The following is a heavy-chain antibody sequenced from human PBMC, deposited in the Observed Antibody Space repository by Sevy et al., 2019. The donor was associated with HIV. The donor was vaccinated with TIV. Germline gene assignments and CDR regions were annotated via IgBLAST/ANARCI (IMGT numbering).Heavy chain of an antibody. V-gene: IGHV4-4*02. J-gene: IGHJ4*02. CDR2: VYHTGAT. CDR1: GDSISSTNW. Sequence: SETLSLTCTVSGDSISSTNWWSWVRQSPGQGLEWIGEVYHTGATQYSPSFKSRVIISVDKSKNQVSLTLTSLTVADTAIYYCARKLIVRTYDFWGPGRLVTVSS. D-gene: IGHD2-21*01. CDR3: ARKLIVRTYDF.